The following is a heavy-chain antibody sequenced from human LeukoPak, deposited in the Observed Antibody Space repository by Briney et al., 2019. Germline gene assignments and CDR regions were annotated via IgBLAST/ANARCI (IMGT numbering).Heavy chain of an antibody. CDR2: IYHSGST. CDR1: GGSISSGGYS. CDR3: ARSYGYGTNFDY. V-gene: IGHV4-30-2*01. J-gene: IGHJ4*02. Sequence: PSETLSLTCAVSGGSISSGGYSWSWIRQPPGKGLEWIGYIYHSGSTYYNPSLKSRVTISVDRSKNQFSLKLSSVTAADTAVYYCARSYGYGTNFDYWGQGTLVTVSS. D-gene: IGHD5-18*01.